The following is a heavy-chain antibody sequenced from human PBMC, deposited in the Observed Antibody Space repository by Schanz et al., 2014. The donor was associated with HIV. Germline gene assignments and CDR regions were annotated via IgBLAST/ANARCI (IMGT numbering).Heavy chain of an antibody. D-gene: IGHD5-12*01. CDR3: ARAKWPPRNRHFDF. CDR1: GSSVTYFY. CDR2: VNHSGDA. V-gene: IGHV4-34*01. Sequence: QVQLQESGPGLVKPSETLSLTCAVYGSSVTYFYWSWIRQSPGKGLEWIAEVNHSGDANHNPSLKSRVTISVDPSKNQFSLKLDSVPAADTAVYYCARAKWPPRNRHFDFWGQGNLVTVS. J-gene: IGHJ4*02.